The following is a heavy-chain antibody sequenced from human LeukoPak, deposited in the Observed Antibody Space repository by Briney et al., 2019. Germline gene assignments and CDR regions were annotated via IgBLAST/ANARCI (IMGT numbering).Heavy chain of an antibody. CDR1: GYSLSSGYY. Sequence: SEALSLTCAVSGYSLSSGYYWGWIRQPPGKGLEWIGSIYHSGSTYYNPSLKSRVTISVDTSKNQFSLKLSSVTAADTAVYYCASLNMITFGGVIANFDYWGQGTLVTVSS. V-gene: IGHV4-38-2*01. CDR3: ASLNMITFGGVIANFDY. D-gene: IGHD3-16*02. CDR2: IYHSGST. J-gene: IGHJ4*02.